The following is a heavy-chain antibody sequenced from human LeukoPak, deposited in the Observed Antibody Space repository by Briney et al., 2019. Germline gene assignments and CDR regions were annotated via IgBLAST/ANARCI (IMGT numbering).Heavy chain of an antibody. CDR2: IFYSGST. J-gene: IGHJ4*02. Sequence: SETLSLTCTVSGGSISTSNYYWGWIRQPPGKGLEWIGNIFYSGSTYYNPSLKSRVTISVDTSKNQFSLKLSSVTAADTAVYYCARLRTFDYWGQGTLVTVSS. V-gene: IGHV4-39*07. CDR1: GGSISTSNYY. CDR3: ARLRTFDY.